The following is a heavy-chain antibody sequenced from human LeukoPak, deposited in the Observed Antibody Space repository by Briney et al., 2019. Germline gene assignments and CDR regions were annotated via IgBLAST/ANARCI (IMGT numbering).Heavy chain of an antibody. V-gene: IGHV4-59*01. CDR3: ARSINSFDL. Sequence: PSETLSLTCTVSGGAIGSYYWSWIRQPPGKGLEWIGYIYYSGSTKYNPSLASRVTISLDMSKNQFSLKLKSVTAADTAVFYCARSINSFDLWGRGTLVTVSS. J-gene: IGHJ2*01. CDR1: GGAIGSYY. CDR2: IYYSGST. D-gene: IGHD2-21*01.